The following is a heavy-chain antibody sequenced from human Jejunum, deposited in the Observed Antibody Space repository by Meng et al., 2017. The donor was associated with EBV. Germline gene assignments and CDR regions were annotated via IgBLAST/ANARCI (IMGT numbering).Heavy chain of an antibody. J-gene: IGHJ4*02. Sequence: VKLVQSGAEVKKPGASVKVTCKASGYDVINSGISWVRQAPGQGLEWMGWISVYRGNTNYAQRFQDRVTLTTNTSTSTVYMELRSLTSDDTAVYYCARDRSNSDYWGQGTLVTVSS. CDR1: GYDVINSG. V-gene: IGHV1-18*01. CDR2: ISVYRGNT. CDR3: ARDRSNSDY. D-gene: IGHD5-24*01.